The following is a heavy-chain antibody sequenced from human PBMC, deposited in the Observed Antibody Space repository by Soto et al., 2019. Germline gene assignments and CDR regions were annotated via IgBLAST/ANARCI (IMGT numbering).Heavy chain of an antibody. D-gene: IGHD3-10*01. CDR1: GFTFSSYA. V-gene: IGHV3-23*01. CDR3: AKSGVLLWLGELTYYFDY. J-gene: IGHJ4*02. Sequence: EVQLLESGGGLVQPGGSLRLSCAASGFTFSSYAMSWVRQAPGKGLECVSAISGSGGSTYYADSVKGRFTISRDNSKNTVYLQMNSPRAEDTAVYYCAKSGVLLWLGELTYYFDYWGQGTLVTVSS. CDR2: ISGSGGST.